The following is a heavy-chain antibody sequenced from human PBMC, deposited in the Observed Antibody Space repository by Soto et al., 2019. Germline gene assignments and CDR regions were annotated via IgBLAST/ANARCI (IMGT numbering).Heavy chain of an antibody. V-gene: IGHV3-23*01. D-gene: IGHD5-12*01. Sequence: EAQLLESGGSLVQPGGSLRLSCAASGVTFSSSAMSWVRQAPGKGLEWVSAISSRVGSTYYVDSVKGRFTISRDNYKSTLYLQMNGVRAEDTAIYYCVKGFSGYDLNWFDTWGQGTLVTVSS. CDR3: VKGFSGYDLNWFDT. CDR1: GVTFSSSA. J-gene: IGHJ5*02. CDR2: ISSRVGST.